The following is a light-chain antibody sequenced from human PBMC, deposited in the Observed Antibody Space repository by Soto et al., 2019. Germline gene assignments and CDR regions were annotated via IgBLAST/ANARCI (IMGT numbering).Light chain of an antibody. J-gene: IGKJ1*01. CDR3: QQYYSWPRT. CDR2: DVS. V-gene: IGKV3-11*01. CDR1: QSVSSY. Sequence: EIALTQSPATLSLSPGERATLSCRASQSVSSYLAWYQQKPGQAPRLLIYDVSNRATGIPARFSGSGSGTDFTLTISSLEPEDFAVYHCQQYYSWPRTFGQGTKVEI.